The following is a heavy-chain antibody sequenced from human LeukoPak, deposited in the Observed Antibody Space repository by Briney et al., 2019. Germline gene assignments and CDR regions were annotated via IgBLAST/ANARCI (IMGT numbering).Heavy chain of an antibody. J-gene: IGHJ4*02. Sequence: GGSLRLSCAASGFTFSSYEMNWVRQAPGKGLEWVSYISGSGSTIYYADSVKGRFTISRDNAKNSLYLQMNSLRAEDTAVYYCAREGVTAPGDYWGQGTLVTVSS. CDR1: GFTFSSYE. D-gene: IGHD2-21*02. CDR2: ISGSGSTI. CDR3: AREGVTAPGDY. V-gene: IGHV3-48*03.